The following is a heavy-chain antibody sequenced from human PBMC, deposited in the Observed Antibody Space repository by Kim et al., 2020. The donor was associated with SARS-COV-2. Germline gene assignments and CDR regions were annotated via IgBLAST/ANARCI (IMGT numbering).Heavy chain of an antibody. D-gene: IGHD3-16*01. CDR3: ARGHLGELPGINDY. Sequence: AGTGKGRIPISRDNAKNALYLQMNSLRAEDTALYYCARGHLGELPGINDYWGQGTLVTVSS. V-gene: IGHV3-9*01. J-gene: IGHJ4*02.